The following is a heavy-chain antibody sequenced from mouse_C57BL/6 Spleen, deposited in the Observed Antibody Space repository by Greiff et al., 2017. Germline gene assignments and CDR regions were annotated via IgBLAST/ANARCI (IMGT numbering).Heavy chain of an antibody. CDR3: ARGGWDWVYYFDY. J-gene: IGHJ2*01. Sequence: DVKLVESGGGLVKPGGSLKLSCAASGFTFSSYAMSWVRQTPEKRLEWVATISDGGSYTYYPDNVKGRFTISRDNAKNNRYLQMSHLKSEDTAMYYCARGGWDWVYYFDYWGQGTTLTVSS. CDR1: GFTFSSYA. CDR2: ISDGGSYT. V-gene: IGHV5-4*03. D-gene: IGHD4-1*01.